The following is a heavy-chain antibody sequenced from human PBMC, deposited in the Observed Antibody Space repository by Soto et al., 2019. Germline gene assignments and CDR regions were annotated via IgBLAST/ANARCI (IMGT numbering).Heavy chain of an antibody. J-gene: IGHJ6*02. CDR1: GGTFSSYA. Sequence: SVKVSCKASGGTFSSYAISWVRQAPGQGLEWMGGIIPIFGTADYAQKSQGRVTITADESTSTAYMELSSLRSEDTAVYYCASHSGSSPEGRYYYGMDVWGQGTTVTVSS. CDR2: IIPIFGTA. CDR3: ASHSGSSPEGRYYYGMDV. D-gene: IGHD1-26*01. V-gene: IGHV1-69*13.